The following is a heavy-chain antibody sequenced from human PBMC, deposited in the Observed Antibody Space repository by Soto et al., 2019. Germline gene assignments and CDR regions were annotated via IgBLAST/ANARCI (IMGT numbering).Heavy chain of an antibody. Sequence: ASETLSLTCTVSGGSISSGGYYWSWIRQHPGKGLEWIGYIYYSGSTYYNPSLKNRVTKSVDTSKKQFSLKLSSVTAADTAVYYCARSSLGYSDAFDIWGQGTMVTVAS. CDR3: ARSSLGYSDAFDI. J-gene: IGHJ3*02. CDR1: GGSISSGGYY. V-gene: IGHV4-31*03. CDR2: IYYSGST. D-gene: IGHD2-15*01.